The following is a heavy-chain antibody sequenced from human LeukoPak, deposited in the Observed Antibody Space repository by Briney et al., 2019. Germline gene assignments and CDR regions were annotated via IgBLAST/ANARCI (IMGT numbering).Heavy chain of an antibody. CDR1: GYTFNKYR. J-gene: IGHJ4*02. Sequence: ASVKVSCKASGYTFNKYRISWVRQAPGQGLEWMGWISAYNGDTNYAQKFQGRVTMTTDTSTSTAYMEVRSLRSDDTAVYYCARETDSYDLWSGYYSEGYFDYWGQGTLVTVSS. V-gene: IGHV1-18*04. D-gene: IGHD3-3*01. CDR3: ARETDSYDLWSGYYSEGYFDY. CDR2: ISAYNGDT.